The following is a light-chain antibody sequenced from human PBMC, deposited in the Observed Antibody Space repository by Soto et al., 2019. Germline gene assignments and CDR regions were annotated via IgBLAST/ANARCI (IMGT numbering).Light chain of an antibody. CDR3: QQYNSYAVA. Sequence: DIQMTQSPSTLSASVGDRVTITCRASQSISSWLAWYQQKPGKAPKLLIYKASSLESGVPSRFSGSGSGTEFTLTISSLQPDDLATYYCQQYNSYAVAFGQGTKVDIK. V-gene: IGKV1-5*03. J-gene: IGKJ1*01. CDR2: KAS. CDR1: QSISSW.